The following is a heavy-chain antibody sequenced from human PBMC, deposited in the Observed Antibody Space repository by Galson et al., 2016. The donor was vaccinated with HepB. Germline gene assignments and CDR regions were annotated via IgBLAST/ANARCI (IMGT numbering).Heavy chain of an antibody. Sequence: SVKVSCKASGGTFNSYAVSWVRQAPGQGLEWMGGIIPISGTTKYAQNFQGRVTITADGSTGTAYMEINSLRSDDTAIYYFARHPNYGNSGYFYESKIWGQGTTLTVSS. V-gene: IGHV1-69*13. J-gene: IGHJ3*02. CDR2: IIPISGTT. CDR1: GGTFNSYA. CDR3: ARHPNYGNSGYFYESKI. D-gene: IGHD3-22*01.